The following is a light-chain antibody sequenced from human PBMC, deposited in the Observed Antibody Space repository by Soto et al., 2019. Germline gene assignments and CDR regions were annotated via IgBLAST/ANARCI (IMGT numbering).Light chain of an antibody. Sequence: QSVLTQPASVSGSPGQSITISCTGTSSDAGNDNYVSWYQQHPGKAPKLMIYDVSNRPSGVSNRFSGSKSGNTASLTISGLQAEDEADYYCSSYTSTSTRIFGGGTQLTVL. V-gene: IGLV2-14*01. CDR3: SSYTSTSTRI. CDR1: SSDAGNDNY. J-gene: IGLJ2*01. CDR2: DVS.